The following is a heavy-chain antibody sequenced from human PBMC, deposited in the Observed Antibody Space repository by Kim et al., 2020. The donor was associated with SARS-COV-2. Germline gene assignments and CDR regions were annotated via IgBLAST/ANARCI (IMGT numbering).Heavy chain of an antibody. D-gene: IGHD1-1*01. CDR3: AKAPTTFSPYYCHY. V-gene: IGHV3-23*01. Sequence: YADYAKDRFPISIDNSKNTLYMQMNSLRAEDTAVCYCAKAPTTFSPYYCHYWGQGTLVTVSS. J-gene: IGHJ4*02.